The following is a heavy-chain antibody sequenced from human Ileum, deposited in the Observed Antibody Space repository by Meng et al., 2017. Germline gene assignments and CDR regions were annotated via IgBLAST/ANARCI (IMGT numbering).Heavy chain of an antibody. CDR1: GDSVISGSYY. CDR2: INYSGTA. Sequence: QGQARGSRLGPVTPSETLALTCMVLGDSVISGSYYWNWIRQSAGKGLEWIGYINYSGTAYYNASLGSRVSMSIDTSKNQFSLKLTSVTAADTAVYYCTRDQTSNGWGSFDSWGQGTLVTVSS. D-gene: IGHD7-27*01. V-gene: IGHV4-61*01. J-gene: IGHJ4*02. CDR3: TRDQTSNGWGSFDS.